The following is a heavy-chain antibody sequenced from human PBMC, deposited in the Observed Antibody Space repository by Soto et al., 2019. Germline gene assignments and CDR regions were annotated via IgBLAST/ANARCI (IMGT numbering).Heavy chain of an antibody. J-gene: IGHJ5*02. D-gene: IGHD2-21*01. V-gene: IGHV4-39*01. CDR3: ARHWIAGSSIP. CDR2: IHYSGTS. CDR1: GDSISSSSQY. Sequence: SETLSLTCSVSGDSISSSSQYWGWIRQPPGKGLEWIGSIHYSGTSYYNPSLKSRVTIFVDTSKNQLSLKLSSVTAADTAAYYCARHWIAGSSIPWGQGTLVTVSS.